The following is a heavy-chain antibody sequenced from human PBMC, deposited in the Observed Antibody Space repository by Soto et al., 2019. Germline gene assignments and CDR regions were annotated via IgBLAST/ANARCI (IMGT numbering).Heavy chain of an antibody. V-gene: IGHV3-74*01. CDR2: INSDGSST. D-gene: IGHD2-15*01. CDR1: GFTFSSYW. CDR3: ARGQLRYCSGGSRNWFDP. Sequence: EVQLVESGGGLVQPGGSLRLSCAASGFTFSSYWMHWVRQAPGKGLVWVSRINSDGSSTSYADSVKGRFTISGDNAKNTLYLQMNSLRAEDTAVYYCARGQLRYCSGGSRNWFDPWGQGTLVTVSS. J-gene: IGHJ5*02.